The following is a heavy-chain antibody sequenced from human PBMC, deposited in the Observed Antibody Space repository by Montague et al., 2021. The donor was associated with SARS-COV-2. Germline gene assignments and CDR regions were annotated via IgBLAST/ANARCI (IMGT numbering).Heavy chain of an antibody. Sequence: SETLSLTCTVSGGSISSNDYYWGWIRQPPGQELVWIVTIYYSGSTYYTPSLKIRVSISVDTSKNQLSLKLTSLTAADTAVYYCARSSGYNYDISYYGMDVWGQGTTVTVSS. CDR2: IYYSGST. V-gene: IGHV4-39*01. CDR3: ARSSGYNYDISYYGMDV. J-gene: IGHJ6*02. CDR1: GGSISSNDYY. D-gene: IGHD5-18*01.